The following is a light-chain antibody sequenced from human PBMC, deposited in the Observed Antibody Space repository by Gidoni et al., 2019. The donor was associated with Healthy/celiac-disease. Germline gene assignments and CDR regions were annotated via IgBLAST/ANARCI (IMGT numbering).Light chain of an antibody. J-gene: IGKJ1*01. V-gene: IGKV3-20*01. CDR2: GAS. Sequence: EIVLTQSPGTLSLSPGERATLSCRASQRVSSSYLAWYQQKPGQAPRLLIYGASSRATGIPDRLSGSGSGTDFTLTIRRLEHEDFAVYYCQQYGSSSWTFGQGTKVEIK. CDR1: QRVSSSY. CDR3: QQYGSSSWT.